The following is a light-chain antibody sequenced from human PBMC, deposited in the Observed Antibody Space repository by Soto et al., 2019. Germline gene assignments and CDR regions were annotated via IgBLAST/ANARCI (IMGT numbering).Light chain of an antibody. CDR2: EVT. Sequence: QPVLTQPPSASGSPGQSVTISCTGTSSDVGGSNFVSWYQQHPGKAPKLMIYEVTKRPSGVPDRFSGSKSGSTASLTVSGLQAEDEADYYCSSYAGSNNYVFGTGTKVTVL. J-gene: IGLJ1*01. V-gene: IGLV2-8*01. CDR3: SSYAGSNNYV. CDR1: SSDVGGSNF.